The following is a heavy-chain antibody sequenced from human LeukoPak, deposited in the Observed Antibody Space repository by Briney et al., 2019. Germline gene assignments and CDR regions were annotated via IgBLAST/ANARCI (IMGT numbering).Heavy chain of an antibody. CDR3: ARGVYSGSYFSYYYYYMDV. J-gene: IGHJ6*03. CDR2: INPNSGGT. V-gene: IGHV1-2*02. Sequence: ASVKVSCKASGYTFTGYYMHWVRQAPGQGLEWVGWINPNSGGTNYAQKFQGRVTMTRDTSISTAYMELSRLRSDDTAVYYCARGVYSGSYFSYYYYYMDVWGKGTTVTVSS. CDR1: GYTFTGYY. D-gene: IGHD1-26*01.